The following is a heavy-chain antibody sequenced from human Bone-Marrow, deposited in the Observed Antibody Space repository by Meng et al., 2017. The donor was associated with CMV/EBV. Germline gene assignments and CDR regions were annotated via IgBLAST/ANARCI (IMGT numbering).Heavy chain of an antibody. CDR1: GFTFSSYS. D-gene: IGHD4-23*01. V-gene: IGHV3-21*01. CDR3: ARAGGNSIYWYFDL. Sequence: GGSLRLSCAASGFTFSSYSMNWVRQAPGKGLEWVSSISSSSSYIYYADSVKGRFTISRDNAKNSLYLQMNSLRAEDTAVYYCARAGGNSIYWYFDLWGRGTLVTVYS. J-gene: IGHJ2*01. CDR2: ISSSSSYI.